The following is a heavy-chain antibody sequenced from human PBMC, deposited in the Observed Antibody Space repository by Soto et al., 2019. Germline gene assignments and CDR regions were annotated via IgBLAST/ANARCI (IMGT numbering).Heavy chain of an antibody. J-gene: IGHJ4*02. Sequence: GGSLRLSCAASGFTFSSYAMSWVRQAPGKGLEWVSAISGSGGSTYYADSVKGRFTISRDNSKNTLYLQMNSLRAEDTAVYYCAKIRESITMVRGVIICAFDYWGQGTLVTVSS. D-gene: IGHD3-10*01. V-gene: IGHV3-23*01. CDR1: GFTFSSYA. CDR2: ISGSGGST. CDR3: AKIRESITMVRGVIICAFDY.